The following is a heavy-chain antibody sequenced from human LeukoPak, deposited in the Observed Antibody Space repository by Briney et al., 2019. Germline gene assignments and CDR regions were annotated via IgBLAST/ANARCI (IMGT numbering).Heavy chain of an antibody. CDR1: GGSISSGDYY. D-gene: IGHD3-3*01. J-gene: IGHJ4*02. V-gene: IGHV4-30-4*08. Sequence: PSQTLSLTCTVSGGSISSGDYYWSWIRQPPGKGLEWIGYIYYSGSPYYNPSLKSRATISVDTSKNQFSLKLSSVTAADTAVYYCARAYYDFWSGYFDYWGQGTLVTVSS. CDR3: ARAYYDFWSGYFDY. CDR2: IYYSGSP.